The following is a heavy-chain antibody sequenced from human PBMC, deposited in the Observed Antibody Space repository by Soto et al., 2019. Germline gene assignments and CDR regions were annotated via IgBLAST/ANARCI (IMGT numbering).Heavy chain of an antibody. CDR1: GFTFSDYY. J-gene: IGHJ3*02. CDR3: ARVHQPSTGRCSGGSCYHDAFDT. Sequence: PGGSLRLSCAASGFTFSDYYMTWIRQAPGKGLEWVSYIINTGSTIYDADSVKVRFTISRDNAKDSLYLQMISLRADDTAVYYCARVHQPSTGRCSGGSCYHDAFDTWGHGTMVTVSS. V-gene: IGHV3-11*01. D-gene: IGHD2-15*01. CDR2: IINTGSTI.